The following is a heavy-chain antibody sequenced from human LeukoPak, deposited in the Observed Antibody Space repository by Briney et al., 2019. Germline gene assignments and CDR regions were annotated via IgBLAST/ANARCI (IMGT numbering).Heavy chain of an antibody. CDR3: AKGAPFYSSSWPTHIDY. CDR2: IWYGGSNK. V-gene: IGHV3-30*02. J-gene: IGHJ4*02. Sequence: GGSLRLSCAASGFTFSSYGMHWVRQAPGKGLEWVAVIWYGGSNKYYADSVKGRFTISRDNSKNTLYLQMNSLRAEDTAVYYCAKGAPFYSSSWPTHIDYWGQGTLVTVSS. CDR1: GFTFSSYG. D-gene: IGHD6-13*01.